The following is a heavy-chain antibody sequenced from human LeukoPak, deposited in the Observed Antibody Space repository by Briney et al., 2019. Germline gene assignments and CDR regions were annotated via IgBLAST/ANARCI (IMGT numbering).Heavy chain of an antibody. V-gene: IGHV1-3*01. CDR3: ARVSSGWHGYLDY. Sequence: ASVKVSCTASGYTFTSYAMHWVRQAPGQRLEWMGWINAGNGNATYTQKFQDRVTFTRDTSASTAYMDLSSLGSEDTAVYYCARVSSGWHGYLDYWGQGTPVTVSS. CDR2: INAGNGNA. D-gene: IGHD6-25*01. J-gene: IGHJ4*02. CDR1: GYTFTSYA.